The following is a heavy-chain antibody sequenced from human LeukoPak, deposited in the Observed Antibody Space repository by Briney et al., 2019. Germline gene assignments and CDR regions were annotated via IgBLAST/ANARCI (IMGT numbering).Heavy chain of an antibody. Sequence: ASVKVSCKASGYTFTAYYMHWVRQAPGQRLEWMGWINGNTGCTNYAQKFQGRVTLTRITSITTAYMELSSLRSDDTAVYYCARVAYCGAKCYYYFDYWGQGTLVTVSS. CDR2: INGNTGCT. J-gene: IGHJ4*02. D-gene: IGHD2-21*01. CDR1: GYTFTAYY. V-gene: IGHV1-2*02. CDR3: ARVAYCGAKCYYYFDY.